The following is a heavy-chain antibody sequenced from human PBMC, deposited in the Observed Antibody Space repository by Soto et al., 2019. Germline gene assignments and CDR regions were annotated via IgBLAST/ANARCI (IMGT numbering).Heavy chain of an antibody. Sequence: GGSLRLSCAASGFTFSSYSMNWVRQAPGKGLEWVSSISSSSSYIYYADSVKGRFTISRDNAKNSLYLQMNSLRAEDTAVYYCARDTGYYGSGSYYNPPDYWGQGTLVTVSS. CDR3: ARDTGYYGSGSYYNPPDY. V-gene: IGHV3-21*01. CDR1: GFTFSSYS. CDR2: ISSSSSYI. D-gene: IGHD3-10*01. J-gene: IGHJ4*02.